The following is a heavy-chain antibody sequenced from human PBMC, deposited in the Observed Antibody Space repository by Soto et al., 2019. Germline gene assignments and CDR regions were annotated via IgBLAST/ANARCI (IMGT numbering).Heavy chain of an antibody. V-gene: IGHV1-18*01. Sequence: ASVKVSCKASGYTFTSYGISWVRQAPGQGLEWMGWNSAYNGNTNYAQKLQGRVTMTTDTSTSTAYMELRSLRSDDTAVYYCARVEYYDILTGRFDYCGQGTLVTVSS. D-gene: IGHD3-9*01. CDR1: GYTFTSYG. J-gene: IGHJ4*02. CDR2: NSAYNGNT. CDR3: ARVEYYDILTGRFDY.